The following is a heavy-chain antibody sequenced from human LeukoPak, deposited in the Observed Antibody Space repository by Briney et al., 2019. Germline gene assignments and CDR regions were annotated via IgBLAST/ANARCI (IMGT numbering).Heavy chain of an antibody. V-gene: IGHV3-23*01. CDR1: GFTFSTYT. D-gene: IGHD3-10*01. J-gene: IGHJ4*02. CDR2: IGGDGGGGT. Sequence: PGGSLRLSCAASGFTFSTYTMAWVRQSPGGGPGWVSGIGGDGGGGTFYADSVRGRFAISRDNSKSALYLQMNSLRVEDTAVYYCLKDFGRNLGGPGYWGRGTLVTVSP. CDR3: LKDFGRNLGGPGY.